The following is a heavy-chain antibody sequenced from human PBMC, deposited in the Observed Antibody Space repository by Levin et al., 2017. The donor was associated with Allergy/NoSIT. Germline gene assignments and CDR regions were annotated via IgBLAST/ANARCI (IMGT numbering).Heavy chain of an antibody. CDR2: IIPIFGTA. V-gene: IGHV1-69*13. J-gene: IGHJ6*02. CDR1: GGTFSSYA. CDR3: ASCSGGSCYYYYYGMDV. Sequence: ASVKVSCKASGGTFSSYAISWVRQAPGQGLEWMGGIIPIFGTANYAQKFQGRVTITADESTSTAYMELSSLRSEDTAVYYCASCSGGSCYYYYYGMDVWGQGTTVTVSS. D-gene: IGHD2-15*01.